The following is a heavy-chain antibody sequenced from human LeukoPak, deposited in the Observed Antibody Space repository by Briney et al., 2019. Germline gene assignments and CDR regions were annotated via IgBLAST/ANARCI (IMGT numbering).Heavy chain of an antibody. V-gene: IGHV1-2*02. J-gene: IGHJ4*02. CDR2: INPNSGGT. D-gene: IGHD2-15*01. CDR1: GYTFTGYY. Sequence: ASVKVSCKASGYTFTGYYMHWVRQAPGQGLEWMGWINPNSGGTNYAQKFQGRVTMTRDTSISTAYMELSRLRSDDTAVYYCARGPSCLGYCSGGSCQQRTRKYYFDYWGQGTLVTVSS. CDR3: ARGPSCLGYCSGGSCQQRTRKYYFDY.